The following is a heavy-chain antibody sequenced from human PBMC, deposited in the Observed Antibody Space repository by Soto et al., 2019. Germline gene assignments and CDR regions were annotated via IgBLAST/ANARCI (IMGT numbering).Heavy chain of an antibody. CDR2: IYYSGST. D-gene: IGHD3-10*01. J-gene: IGHJ6*02. CDR1: GGSISSGDYY. CDR3: ARDVITMVRGVIPHPTRYYYYYGMDV. V-gene: IGHV4-30-4*01. Sequence: PSETLSLTCTVSGGSISSGDYYWSWIRQPPGKGLEWIGYIYYSGSTYYNPSPKSRVTISVDTSKNQFSLKLSSVTAADTAVYYCARDVITMVRGVIPHPTRYYYYYGMDVWGQGTTVTVSS.